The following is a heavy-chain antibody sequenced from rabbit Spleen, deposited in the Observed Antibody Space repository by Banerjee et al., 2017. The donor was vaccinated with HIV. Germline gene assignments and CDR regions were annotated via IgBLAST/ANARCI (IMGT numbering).Heavy chain of an antibody. D-gene: IGHD1-1*01. Sequence: QEQLVESGGGLVQPEGSLTLTCKASGFSFSDRDVMCWVRQAPGKGLEWIACINAATGKPVYATWAKGRFTISRTSSTTVTLQATSLTAADTATYFCATGYSDIYFNLWGQGTLVTVS. CDR1: GFSFSDRDV. V-gene: IGHV1S45*01. CDR3: ATGYSDIYFNL. J-gene: IGHJ4*01. CDR2: INAATGKP.